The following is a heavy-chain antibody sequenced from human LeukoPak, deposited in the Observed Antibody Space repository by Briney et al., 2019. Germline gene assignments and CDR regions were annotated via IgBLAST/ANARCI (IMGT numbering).Heavy chain of an antibody. D-gene: IGHD5-18*01. Sequence: GASVKASSKALGYTFTSYDINWVRQALGQGLGWLGWMNPNSGNTGYAQKFQGRVTMTRNTSISTAYMELSSLRSEDTAVYYCACYGYSYGYYYGMDVWGQGTTVTVSS. J-gene: IGHJ6*02. CDR2: MNPNSGNT. CDR3: ACYGYSYGYYYGMDV. CDR1: GYTFTSYD. V-gene: IGHV1-8*01.